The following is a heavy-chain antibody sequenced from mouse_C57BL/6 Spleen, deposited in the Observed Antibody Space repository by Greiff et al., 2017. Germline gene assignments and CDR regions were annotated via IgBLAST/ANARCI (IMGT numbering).Heavy chain of an antibody. CDR1: GYTFTSYG. J-gene: IGHJ3*01. Sequence: VKLLESGAELARPGASVKLSCKASGYTFTSYGISWVKQRTGQGLEWIGEIFPRSGNTYYNEKFKGKATLTADKSSSTAYMELRSLTSEDSAVYFCARDDYGSSSWFAYWGQGTLVTVSA. V-gene: IGHV1-81*01. CDR2: IFPRSGNT. D-gene: IGHD1-1*01. CDR3: ARDDYGSSSWFAY.